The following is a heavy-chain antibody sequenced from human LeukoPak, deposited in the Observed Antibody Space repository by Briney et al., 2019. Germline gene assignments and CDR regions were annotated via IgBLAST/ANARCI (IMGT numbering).Heavy chain of an antibody. V-gene: IGHV3-20*04. CDR3: ARDGRYCSSTSGPPGNWFDP. CDR1: GFTFDDYG. D-gene: IGHD2-2*01. Sequence: PGGSLRLSCAASGFTFDDYGMSWVRQAPGKGLEWVSGINWNGGSTGYADSVKGRFTISRDNAKNSLYLQMNSLRAEHTAVYYCARDGRYCSSTSGPPGNWFDPWGQGTLVTVSS. CDR2: INWNGGST. J-gene: IGHJ5*02.